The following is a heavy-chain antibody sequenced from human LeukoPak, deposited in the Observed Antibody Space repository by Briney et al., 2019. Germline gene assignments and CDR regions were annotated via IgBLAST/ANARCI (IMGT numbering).Heavy chain of an antibody. V-gene: IGHV2-5*01. J-gene: IGHJ4*02. D-gene: IGHD2-2*01. CDR1: GFSLSTSGVG. CDR3: AHRIHCSSTSCPHSLFDY. CDR2: IYWNDDK. Sequence: SGLTLVNPTQTLTLTCTFSGFSLSTSGVGVGWIRQPPGKALEWLALIYWNDDKRYSPSLKSRLTITKDTSKNQVVLTMTNMDPVDTATYYCAHRIHCSSTSCPHSLFDYWGQGTLVTVSS.